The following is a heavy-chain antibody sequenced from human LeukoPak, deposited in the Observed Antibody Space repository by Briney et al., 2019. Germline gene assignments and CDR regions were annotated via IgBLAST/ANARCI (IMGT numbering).Heavy chain of an antibody. CDR3: ARDNRGYYYDSSGRDAFDI. CDR2: ISAYNGNT. J-gene: IGHJ3*02. D-gene: IGHD3-22*01. V-gene: IGHV1-18*01. CDR1: GYTFTSYG. Sequence: ASVKVSCKASGYTFTSYGISWVRQAPGQGLEWMGWISAYNGNTNYAQKLQGRVTMTTDTSTSTAYMELRSLRSDDTAVYYCARDNRGYYYDSSGRDAFDIWGQGTMVTVSS.